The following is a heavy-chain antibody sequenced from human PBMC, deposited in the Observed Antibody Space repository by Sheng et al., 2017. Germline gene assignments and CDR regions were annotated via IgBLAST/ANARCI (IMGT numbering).Heavy chain of an antibody. CDR3: AREDNRY. CDR1: GYSISSGYY. Sequence: QVQLQESGPGLVKPSETLSLTCGVSGYSISSGYYWGWIRQSPGKGLEWIGSLFHSGTTYYNPSLKSRVTISVDTSKNQFFLKLRSVTAADTAVYYCAREDNRYWGQGTLVTVSS. J-gene: IGHJ4*02. V-gene: IGHV4-38-2*02. CDR2: LFHSGTT. D-gene: IGHD2-15*01.